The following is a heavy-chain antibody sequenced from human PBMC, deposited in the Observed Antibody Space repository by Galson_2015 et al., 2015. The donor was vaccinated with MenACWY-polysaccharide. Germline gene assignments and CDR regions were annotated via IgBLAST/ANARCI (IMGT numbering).Heavy chain of an antibody. CDR2: INTNTGNP. Sequence: SVKVSCKASGYTFTSYAMNWVRRAPGQGLEWMGWINTNTGNPTYAQGFTGRVVFSLDTSVSTAYLQISSLKAEDTAVYYCARDPEQKVTTVPTGRFDYWGQGTLVTVSS. D-gene: IGHD4-17*01. CDR3: ARDPEQKVTTVPTGRFDY. V-gene: IGHV7-4-1*02. CDR1: GYTFTSYA. J-gene: IGHJ4*02.